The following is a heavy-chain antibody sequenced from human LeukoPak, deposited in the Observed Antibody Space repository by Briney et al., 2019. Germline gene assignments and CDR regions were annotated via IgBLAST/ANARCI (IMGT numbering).Heavy chain of an antibody. D-gene: IGHD5-12*01. V-gene: IGHV4-34*01. CDR1: GGSFSGYY. Sequence: SETLSLTCAVYGGSFSGYYWSWIRQPPGKGPEWIGEINHSGSTNYNPSLKSRVTISVDTSKNQFSLKLSSVTAADTAVYYCARDGEWLDAFDIWGQGIMVTVSS. CDR2: INHSGST. CDR3: ARDGEWLDAFDI. J-gene: IGHJ3*02.